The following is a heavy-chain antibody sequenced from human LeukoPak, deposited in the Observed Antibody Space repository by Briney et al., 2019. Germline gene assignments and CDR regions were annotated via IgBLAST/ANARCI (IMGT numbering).Heavy chain of an antibody. CDR3: ARDYSGSYLLDSALDY. V-gene: IGHV3-21*06. D-gene: IGHD1-26*01. Sequence: KPGGSLRLSCEASGFTFNTYSMNWARQAPGKGLEWVSSIDSSGGYMFYADSVKGRFIISRDNAKDSLYLQMNSLRVEDTAVYYCARDYSGSYLLDSALDYWGQGTLVTVSS. CDR2: IDSSGGYM. J-gene: IGHJ4*02. CDR1: GFTFNTYS.